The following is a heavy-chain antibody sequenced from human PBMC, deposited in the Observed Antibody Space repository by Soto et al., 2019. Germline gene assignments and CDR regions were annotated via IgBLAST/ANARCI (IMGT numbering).Heavy chain of an antibody. CDR1: GFTFSSYG. D-gene: IGHD3-22*01. J-gene: IGHJ4*02. V-gene: IGHV3-30*03. CDR2: ISYDGSNK. CDR3: ASGGEDYSDSSGGSFDY. Sequence: QVQLVESGGGVVQPGRSLRLSCAASGFTFSSYGMHYVRQAPGKGLEWVALISYDGSNKYYADSVKGRFTISRDNSKNTLYLQMNSLRAEDTAVYYCASGGEDYSDSSGGSFDYWGQGTLDTVSS.